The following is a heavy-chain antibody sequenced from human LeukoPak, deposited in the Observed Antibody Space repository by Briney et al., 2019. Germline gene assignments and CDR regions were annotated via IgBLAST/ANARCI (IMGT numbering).Heavy chain of an antibody. Sequence: ASVKVSCKASGYTFTSYGINWVRQATGQGLEWMGWMNPNSGNTGYAQKFQGRVTITRNTSISTAYMELSSLRSEDTAVYYCARGVYSSSSIGLYYYYMDVWGKGTTVTVSS. CDR2: MNPNSGNT. CDR1: GYTFTSYG. J-gene: IGHJ6*03. CDR3: ARGVYSSSSIGLYYYYMDV. D-gene: IGHD6-6*01. V-gene: IGHV1-8*03.